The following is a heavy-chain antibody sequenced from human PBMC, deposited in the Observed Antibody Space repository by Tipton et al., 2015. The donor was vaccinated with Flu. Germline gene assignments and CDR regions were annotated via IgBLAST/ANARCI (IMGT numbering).Heavy chain of an antibody. J-gene: IGHJ4*02. CDR1: GFTFRGYA. CDR3: ARGALGWGNTGDF. V-gene: IGHV3-30*03. Sequence: SLRLSCAASGFTFRGYAMHWVRQAPGKGLEWVALISNDGSNKYYADSVKGRFTISRDNSKNTLFLQMNRLGAEDTAVYYCARGALGWGNTGDFWGQGTLVTVSS. D-gene: IGHD3-16*01. CDR2: ISNDGSNK.